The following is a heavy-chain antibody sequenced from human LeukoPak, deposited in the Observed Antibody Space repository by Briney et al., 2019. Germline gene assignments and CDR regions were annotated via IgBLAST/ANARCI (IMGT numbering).Heavy chain of an antibody. V-gene: IGHV3-21*01. D-gene: IGHD5-12*01. CDR2: ISSRSQYI. J-gene: IGHJ3*02. CDR1: GFTFSSYS. CDR3: ARVYGLGYAGGFDI. Sequence: GGSLRLSCAATGFTFSSYSMNWVRQAPGKGLEWVSSISSRSQYIYYADSVEGRFTLSRDNDKNSLFLQMNSLRAEDTAVYYCARVYGLGYAGGFDIWGQGTAVTVSS.